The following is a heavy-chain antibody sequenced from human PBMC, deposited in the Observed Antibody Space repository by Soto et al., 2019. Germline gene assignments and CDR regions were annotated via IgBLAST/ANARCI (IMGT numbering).Heavy chain of an antibody. CDR3: AKDGAYCGGDCYPDAFDI. D-gene: IGHD2-21*02. V-gene: IGHV3-23*01. CDR1: GFTFSSYA. Sequence: EVQLLGSGGGLVQPGGSLRLSCAASGFTFSSYAMSWVRQVPGKGLEWVSAISGSGGSTYYADSVKGRFTISRDNSKNTLYLQMNSLRAEDTAVYYCAKDGAYCGGDCYPDAFDIWGQGTMVTVSS. CDR2: ISGSGGST. J-gene: IGHJ3*02.